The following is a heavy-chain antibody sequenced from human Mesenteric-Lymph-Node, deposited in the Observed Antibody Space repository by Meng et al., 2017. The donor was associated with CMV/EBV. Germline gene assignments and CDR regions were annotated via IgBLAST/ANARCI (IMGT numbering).Heavy chain of an antibody. CDR3: AKDLEGSRYYDWLLPLDS. V-gene: IGHV3-23*01. J-gene: IGHJ4*02. D-gene: IGHD3-9*01. CDR2: IGVSGDKT. Sequence: GGSLRLSCAASGFPFSNYVMSWVRQAPGKGLEWVSGIGVSGDKTYYADSVKGRFTISRDNSENTLHLQMSSLRAEDSAVYYCAKDLEGSRYYDWLLPLDSWGQGILVTVSS. CDR1: GFPFSNYV.